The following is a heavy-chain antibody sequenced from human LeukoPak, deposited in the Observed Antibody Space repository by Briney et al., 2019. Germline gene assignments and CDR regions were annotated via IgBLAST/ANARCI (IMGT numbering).Heavy chain of an antibody. CDR2: ISYDGSNK. CDR3: ARRVISEISIDKGNWLDP. J-gene: IGHJ5*02. V-gene: IGHV3-30-3*01. Sequence: GGSLRLSCAASGFTFSSYAMHWVRQAPGKGLEWVAVISYDGSNKYYADSVKGRFTISRDNSKNTLYLQMNSLRAEDTAVYYCARRVISEISIDKGNWLDPWGQGTLVTVSS. D-gene: IGHD3-3*01. CDR1: GFTFSSYA.